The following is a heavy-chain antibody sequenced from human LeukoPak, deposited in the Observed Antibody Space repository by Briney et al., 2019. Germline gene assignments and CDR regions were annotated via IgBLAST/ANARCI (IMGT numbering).Heavy chain of an antibody. V-gene: IGHV3-30*02. CDR2: IRYDGSNK. CDR3: DYYSGAFNWFYP. J-gene: IGHJ5*02. CDR1: GFTFSSYG. D-gene: IGHD3-22*01. Sequence: GGSLRLSCAASGFTFSSYGMHWVRQAPGKGLEWVAFIRYDGSNKYYADSVKGRFTISRDNSKNTLYLQMNSLRAEDTAVYYCDYYSGAFNWFYPWRQGTLVTVSP.